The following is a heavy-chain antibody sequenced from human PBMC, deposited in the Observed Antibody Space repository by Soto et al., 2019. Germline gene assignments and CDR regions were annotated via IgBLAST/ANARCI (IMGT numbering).Heavy chain of an antibody. CDR3: ARLVRVNIVATTLPHGMDV. CDR2: INHSGST. D-gene: IGHD5-12*01. V-gene: IGHV4-34*01. J-gene: IGHJ6*02. Sequence: SSETLSLTCTVSGGSISNYYWSWIRQPPGKGLEWIGEINHSGSTNYNPSLKSRVTISVDTSKNQFSLKLSSVTAADTAVYYCARLVRVNIVATTLPHGMDVWGQGTTVTVSS. CDR1: GGSISNYY.